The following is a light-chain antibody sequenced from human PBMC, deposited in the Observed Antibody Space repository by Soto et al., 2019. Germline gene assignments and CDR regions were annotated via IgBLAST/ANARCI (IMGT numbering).Light chain of an antibody. J-gene: IGLJ2*01. CDR2: YFSDSDK. CDR3: LIWPSNDCVV. V-gene: IGLV5-37*01. CDR1: SDINVGRYK. Sequence: QSVLTQPPSSSASPGESARLTCTLPSDINVGRYKVYWYQQRPGSPPRFLLYYFSDSDKGQGSGVPSRFSGSKDVSANTAILLISGLQSDDEADYYCLIWPSNDCVVFVGGTKVTVL.